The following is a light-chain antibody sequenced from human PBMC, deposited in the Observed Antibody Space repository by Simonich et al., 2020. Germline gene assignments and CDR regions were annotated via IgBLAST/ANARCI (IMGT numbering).Light chain of an antibody. CDR3: AAWDDSLNGWV. CDR2: NKN. Sequence: QSVLTQPPSASGTPGQRVTLSCSGSSSNIGSNTVNWYQHLPGTAPKLHIYNKNQRPSGDPARFSGSKSGTSASLAISGLQSEDEADYYCAAWDDSLNGWVFGGGTKLTVL. CDR1: SSNIGSNT. V-gene: IGLV1-44*01. J-gene: IGLJ3*02.